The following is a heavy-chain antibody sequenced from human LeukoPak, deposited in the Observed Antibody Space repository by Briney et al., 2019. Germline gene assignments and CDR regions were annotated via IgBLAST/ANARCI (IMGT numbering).Heavy chain of an antibody. V-gene: IGHV4-59*01. CDR2: IYYSGST. D-gene: IGHD3-16*01. CDR1: GGSISSYY. Sequence: PSETLSLTCTVSGGSISSYYWSWIRQPPGKGLEWIGYIYYSGSTNYNPSLKSRVTISVDTSKNQFSLKLSSVTAADTAVYYCARETPVWVTGYYYYYMDVWGKGTTVTVSS. J-gene: IGHJ6*03. CDR3: ARETPVWVTGYYYYYMDV.